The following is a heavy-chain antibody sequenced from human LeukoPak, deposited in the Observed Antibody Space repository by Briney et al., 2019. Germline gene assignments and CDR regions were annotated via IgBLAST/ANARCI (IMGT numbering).Heavy chain of an antibody. J-gene: IGHJ3*01. CDR2: IKSKTGGGTT. D-gene: IGHD3-16*01. V-gene: IGHV3-15*01. Sequence: PGGSLTLSCAASGFTFNYAWMSWLRQAPGEGLEGVGRIKSKTGGGTTDYAAPVKGRFTISRDDSKNTLYLQMDSVKSEDTAVYYCTTGNLGNWGQGTMVTVSS. CDR1: GFTFNYAW. CDR3: TTGNLGN.